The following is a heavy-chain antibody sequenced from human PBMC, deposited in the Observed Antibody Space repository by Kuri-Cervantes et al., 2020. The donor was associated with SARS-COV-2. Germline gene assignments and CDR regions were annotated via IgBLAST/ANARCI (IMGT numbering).Heavy chain of an antibody. CDR3: AKDLGHYGSGSDAFGY. Sequence: GESLKISCAASGFTFSDYYMSWIRQAPGKGLEWVSYISSSSSYTNYADSVKGRFTISRDNSKNTLYLQMNSLRAEDTAVYYCAKDLGHYGSGSDAFGYWGQGTLVTVSS. CDR1: GFTFSDYY. D-gene: IGHD3-10*01. V-gene: IGHV3-11*05. CDR2: ISSSSSYT. J-gene: IGHJ4*02.